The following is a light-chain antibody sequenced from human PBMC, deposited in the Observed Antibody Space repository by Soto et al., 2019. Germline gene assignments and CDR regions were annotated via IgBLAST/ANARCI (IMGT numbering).Light chain of an antibody. J-gene: IGKJ3*01. CDR3: QEYSSSPPEFT. Sequence: EIVLTQSPGTLSLSPAERATLSCRASQSISSNYLAWYQQRPGQAPRLLIFGASYRATGIPDRFSGSGSGTDFTLTISRLEPEDFAVYYCQEYSSSPPEFTFGPGTRVDSK. CDR2: GAS. CDR1: QSISSNY. V-gene: IGKV3-20*01.